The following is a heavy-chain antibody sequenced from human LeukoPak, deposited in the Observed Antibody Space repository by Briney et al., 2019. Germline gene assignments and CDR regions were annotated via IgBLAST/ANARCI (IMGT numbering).Heavy chain of an antibody. V-gene: IGHV3-53*01. D-gene: IGHD1-26*01. CDR2: IYSGGST. Sequence: PGGSLRLSCAASGFAVSTNYMSWVRQAPGKGLGWVSVIYSGGSTYYADSVKGRFTISRDNSKNTLYLQMNSLRAEDTAVYYCARGRETYYFDYWGQGTLVTVSS. CDR3: ARGRETYYFDY. CDR1: GFAVSTNY. J-gene: IGHJ4*02.